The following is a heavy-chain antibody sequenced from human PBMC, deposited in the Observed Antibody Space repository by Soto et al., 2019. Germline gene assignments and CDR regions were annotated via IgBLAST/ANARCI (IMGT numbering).Heavy chain of an antibody. Sequence: QVQLQQWGAGLLKPSETLSLTCAVYGGSFSGYQWSWIRQTPGKGLEGIGEINDSGNINFNPSLKSRVTILVDTPKKQISLKLSSVTAADSAVYYCARGLILWFGDLSRRGGYYYYMDVWGKGTTVTVSS. D-gene: IGHD3-10*01. CDR1: GGSFSGYQ. CDR2: INDSGNI. J-gene: IGHJ6*03. V-gene: IGHV4-34*01. CDR3: ARGLILWFGDLSRRGGYYYYMDV.